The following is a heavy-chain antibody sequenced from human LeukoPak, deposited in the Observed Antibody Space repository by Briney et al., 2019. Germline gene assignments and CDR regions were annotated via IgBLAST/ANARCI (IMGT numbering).Heavy chain of an antibody. Sequence: SETLSLTCAVYGGPFSGYYWSWIRQPPGKGLEWIGEIDHSGSTNYNPPLKSRLTISIDTSKNQFSLKLSSVTAADTAVYYCARPGSHYYYAYWGQGTLLTVSS. CDR3: ARPGSHYYYAY. CDR1: GGPFSGYY. V-gene: IGHV4-34*01. D-gene: IGHD3-22*01. CDR2: IDHSGST. J-gene: IGHJ4*02.